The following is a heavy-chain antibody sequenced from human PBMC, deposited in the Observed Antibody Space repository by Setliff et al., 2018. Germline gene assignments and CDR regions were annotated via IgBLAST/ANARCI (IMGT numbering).Heavy chain of an antibody. Sequence: GGSLRLSCVVSGFTFSSSAMHWVRQAPGKGLEWVAVISYDGNNQYYADSVKGRFSISRDNSQNIVHVQMNSLRSEDTAVYYCLADPMVTAIIDYWGQGTLVTVSS. CDR3: LADPMVTAIIDY. V-gene: IGHV3-30*01. D-gene: IGHD2-21*02. CDR1: GFTFSSSA. CDR2: ISYDGNNQ. J-gene: IGHJ4*02.